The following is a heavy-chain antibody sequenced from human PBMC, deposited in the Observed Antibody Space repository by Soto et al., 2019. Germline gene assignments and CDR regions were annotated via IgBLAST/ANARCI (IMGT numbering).Heavy chain of an antibody. J-gene: IGHJ4*02. CDR3: AHKGPEDWPLEY. Sequence: QITLKESGPPLVRPTQTLTLTCAFSGFSLSTSGVGVGWIRQPPGKALEWLAVIYWDDSKHYSPSLRSRLTITKDTSKNQVVLTMTNMDPMDTVTYYVAHKGPEDWPLEYWGQGTLVTVSS. CDR2: IYWDDSK. D-gene: IGHD3-9*01. V-gene: IGHV2-5*02. CDR1: GFSLSTSGVG.